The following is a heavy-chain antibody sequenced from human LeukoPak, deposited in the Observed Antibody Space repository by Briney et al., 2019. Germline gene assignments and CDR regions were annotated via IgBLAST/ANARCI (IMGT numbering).Heavy chain of an antibody. CDR2: VHLNGAT. CDR1: GGSITTTNW. J-gene: IGHJ4*02. Sequence: PSGTLSLTCAVSGGSITTTNWWSWVRQPPGKGLEWIGEVHLNGATNYNPSLESRFSMSIDKSNNHLSLEVTSVTAADTAMYYCTRESGAFSPFGFWGQGTLVTVSS. CDR3: TRESGAFSPFGF. V-gene: IGHV4-4*02. D-gene: IGHD1-26*01.